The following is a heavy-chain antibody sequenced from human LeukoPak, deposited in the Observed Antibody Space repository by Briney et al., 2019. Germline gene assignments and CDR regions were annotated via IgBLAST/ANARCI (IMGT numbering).Heavy chain of an antibody. J-gene: IGHJ5*02. CDR2: IIPIFGTA. V-gene: IGHV1-69*05. CDR3: ARDQAHSSSWRWFDP. CDR1: GGTFSSYA. D-gene: IGHD6-13*01. Sequence: SVKVSCEASGGTFSSYAISWVRQAPGQGLEWMGGIIPIFGTANYAQKFQGRVTITTDESTSTAYMELSSLRSEDTAVYYCARDQAHSSSWRWFDPWGQGTLVPSPQ.